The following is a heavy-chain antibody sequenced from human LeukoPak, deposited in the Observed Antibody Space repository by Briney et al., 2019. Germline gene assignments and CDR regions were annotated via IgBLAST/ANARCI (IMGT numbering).Heavy chain of an antibody. D-gene: IGHD2-2*01. J-gene: IGHJ4*02. CDR2: ISSSSTI. Sequence: PGGSLRLSCAASGFTFSSYSMNWVRQAPGKGLEWVSYISSSSTIYYADSVKGRFTISRDNAKNSLNLQMNSLRAEDTAVYYCARDAVDVIVPAATFEYWGQGTLVTVSS. V-gene: IGHV3-48*01. CDR1: GFTFSSYS. CDR3: ARDAVDVIVPAATFEY.